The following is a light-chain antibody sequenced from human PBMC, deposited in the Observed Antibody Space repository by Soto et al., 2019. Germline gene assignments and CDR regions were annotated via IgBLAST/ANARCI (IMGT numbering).Light chain of an antibody. CDR3: GTWDSSLSAGV. V-gene: IGLV1-51*01. CDR2: DNN. CDR1: SSNIGNNY. Sequence: QSVLTQPPSVSAAPGQKVTISCSGSSSNIGNNYVSWYQQLPGTAPKLLIYDNNNRPSGIPDRFSGSKSGTSATLGIPGLKIGSEADYYCGTWDSSLSAGVFGGGTKVTVL. J-gene: IGLJ3*02.